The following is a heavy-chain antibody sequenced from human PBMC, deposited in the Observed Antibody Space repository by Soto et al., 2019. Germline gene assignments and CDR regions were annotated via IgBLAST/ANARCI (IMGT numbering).Heavy chain of an antibody. J-gene: IGHJ4*02. CDR3: AITAMINRDSSTSFDY. CDR2: IKSKSDGETA. D-gene: IGHD5-18*01. Sequence: GGSLRLSCAASGLTFSNVCMTWVLQGPWKGLEWVGRIKSKSDGETADVAAPVKARFTISRDDSKNTVFLEMNSLKSEDTALYYCAITAMINRDSSTSFDYWGRGTQVTVSS. CDR1: GLTFSNVC. V-gene: IGHV3-15*01.